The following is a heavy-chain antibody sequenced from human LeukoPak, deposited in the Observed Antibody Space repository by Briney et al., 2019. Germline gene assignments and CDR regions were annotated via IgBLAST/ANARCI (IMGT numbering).Heavy chain of an antibody. J-gene: IGHJ4*02. CDR2: ISGSGGST. V-gene: IGHV3-23*01. CDR1: GFTFSSYA. D-gene: IGHD6-6*01. Sequence: SGGSLRLSCAASGFTFSSYAMSWVRQAPGKGLEWVSAISGSGGSTYYADSVKGRFTISRDNSKNTLYLQMNSLRAEDTAVYYCASSSSSSWTPFDYWGQGTLVTVSS. CDR3: ASSSSSSWTPFDY.